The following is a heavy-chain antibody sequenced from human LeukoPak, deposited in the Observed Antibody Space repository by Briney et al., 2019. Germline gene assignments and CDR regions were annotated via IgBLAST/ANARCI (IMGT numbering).Heavy chain of an antibody. CDR2: ISYDGSNK. Sequence: GGSQRLSCAASGFTFSSYAMHWVRQAPGKGLEWVAVISYDGSNKYYADSVKGRFTISRDNSKNTLYLQRNSLRAEDTAVYYCARGGYGDYPPNDYWGQGTLVTVSS. D-gene: IGHD4-17*01. CDR1: GFTFSSYA. CDR3: ARGGYGDYPPNDY. J-gene: IGHJ4*02. V-gene: IGHV3-30*04.